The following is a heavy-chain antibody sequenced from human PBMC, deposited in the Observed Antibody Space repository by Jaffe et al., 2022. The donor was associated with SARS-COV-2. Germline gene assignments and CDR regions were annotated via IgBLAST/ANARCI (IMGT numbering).Heavy chain of an antibody. CDR1: GYTFTSYG. CDR3: ARDLYCGGDCGLYYYMDV. D-gene: IGHD2-21*02. Sequence: QVQLVQSGAEVKKPGASVKVSCKASGYTFTSYGISWVRQAPGQGLEWMGWISAYNGNTNYAQKLQGRVTMTTDTSTSTAYMELRSLRSDDTAVYYCARDLYCGGDCGLYYYMDVWGKGTTVTVSS. CDR2: ISAYNGNT. V-gene: IGHV1-18*01. J-gene: IGHJ6*03.